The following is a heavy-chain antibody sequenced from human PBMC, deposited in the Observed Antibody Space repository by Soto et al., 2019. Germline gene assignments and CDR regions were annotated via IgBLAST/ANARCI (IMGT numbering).Heavy chain of an antibody. CDR1: GYNFSAYD. CDR3: ARAGAASYYYYGLDV. J-gene: IGHJ6*02. Sequence: QMMQSGTEVKKPGASVRVSCKTSGYNFSAYDIYWVRQAPGQGIAWMAWIRAYTGDTNSAQKFQTRVTMTTDNSTDNAYMDLRSLPSDDTAIYYCARAGAASYYYYGLDVWGQGTTVTVSS. CDR2: IRAYTGDT. V-gene: IGHV1-18*01. D-gene: IGHD3-10*01.